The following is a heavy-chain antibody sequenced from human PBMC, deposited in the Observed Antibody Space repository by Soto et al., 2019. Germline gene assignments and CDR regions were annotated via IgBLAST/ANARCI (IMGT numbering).Heavy chain of an antibody. J-gene: IGHJ4*02. CDR1: AINFRSYA. D-gene: IGHD3-3*01. CDR2: VGGSGSDT. V-gene: IGHV3-23*01. CDR3: AKRQSFYFWSCYLPFFDF. Sequence: QPGGSLRLSCSASAINFRSYAMSWVRQAPGKGLEWVSAVGGSGSDTYYADSVKGRFTISRDDSKNTLYLHMSSLRVEDTAIYYCAKRQSFYFWSCYLPFFDFWGQGTPVTVSS.